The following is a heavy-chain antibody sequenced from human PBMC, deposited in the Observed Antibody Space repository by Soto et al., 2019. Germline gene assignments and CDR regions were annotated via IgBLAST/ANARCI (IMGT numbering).Heavy chain of an antibody. Sequence: SETLSLTCGVAEDSSCRSSHYWAWLRQSPGKXREXXGXVXYXGXXSXXXSLGSRVSVSVDTSKSQFSMKLSAVTAADTAVYYCATSQKGHNWNYFDHWAHGGMVTAS. CDR1: EDSSCRSSHY. J-gene: IGHJ4*01. CDR2: VXYXGXX. CDR3: ATSQKGHNWNYFDH. D-gene: IGHD1-20*01. V-gene: IGHV4-39*01.